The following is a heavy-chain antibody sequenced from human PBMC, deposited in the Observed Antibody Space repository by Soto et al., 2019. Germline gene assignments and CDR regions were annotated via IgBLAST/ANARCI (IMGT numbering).Heavy chain of an antibody. CDR2: IIPMFGST. CDR1: GGTFTSYA. J-gene: IGHJ3*02. Sequence: QVQLVQPGAEVVKPGSSVRVSCKASGGTFTSYAINWVRQAPGQGLEWMGGIIPMFGSTKYAQKFEGRLTLTADESTGTAYMELRSLTSDDTAVYFCARVVSRELRRLEALDIWGQGTSVTVSS. D-gene: IGHD1-26*01. V-gene: IGHV1-69*12. CDR3: ARVVSRELRRLEALDI.